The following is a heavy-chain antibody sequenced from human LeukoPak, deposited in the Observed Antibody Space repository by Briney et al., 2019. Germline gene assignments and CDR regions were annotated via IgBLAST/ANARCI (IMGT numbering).Heavy chain of an antibody. CDR3: ARDGDRYCSGGSCYYHY. CDR1: GFTFSSYS. Sequence: GGSLRLSCAASGFTFSSYSMNWVRQAPGKGLEWVSSISSSSSYIYYADSVKGRFTISRDNAKNSLYLQMNSLRAEKTAVYYCARDGDRYCSGGSCYYHYWGQGTLVTVSS. D-gene: IGHD2-15*01. J-gene: IGHJ4*02. CDR2: ISSSSSYI. V-gene: IGHV3-21*04.